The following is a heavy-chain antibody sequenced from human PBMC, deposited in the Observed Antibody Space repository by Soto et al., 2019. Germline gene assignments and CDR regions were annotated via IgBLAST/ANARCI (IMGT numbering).Heavy chain of an antibody. V-gene: IGHV4-31*03. J-gene: IGHJ6*02. CDR1: GGSISSGGYY. CDR2: IYYTGST. CDR3: ASSPVTGIYYAMDV. D-gene: IGHD6-19*01. Sequence: QVQLQESGPGLVKPSQTLSLTCTVSGGSISSGGYYWSWIRQHPGKGLEWIGNIYYTGSTHYDPSLTSRITISLDTSKNQISLKLSSVTAADTAVYYCASSPVTGIYYAMDVWGQGTTVTVSS.